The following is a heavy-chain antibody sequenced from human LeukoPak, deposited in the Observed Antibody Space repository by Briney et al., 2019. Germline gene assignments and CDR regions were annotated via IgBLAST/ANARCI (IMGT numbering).Heavy chain of an antibody. CDR1: GFTFDDYA. Sequence: GGSLRLSCAASGFTFDDYAMHWVRQAPGKGLEWVSGISWNSGSIGYADSVKGRFTISRDNAKNSLYLQMNSLRAEDTALYYCAKDNTYSGSSHGPFDYWGQGTLVTVSS. CDR2: ISWNSGSI. D-gene: IGHD1-26*01. CDR3: AKDNTYSGSSHGPFDY. V-gene: IGHV3-9*01. J-gene: IGHJ4*02.